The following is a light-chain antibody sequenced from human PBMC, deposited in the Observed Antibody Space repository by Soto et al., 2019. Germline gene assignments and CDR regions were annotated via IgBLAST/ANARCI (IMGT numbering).Light chain of an antibody. CDR3: GADHGSGSNSVV. J-gene: IGLJ3*02. CDR1: SGYSNYK. V-gene: IGLV9-49*01. Sequence: QSVLTQPPSASASLGASVTLTCTLSSGYSNYKVDWYQQRPGKGPRFVMRVGTGGIVGSKGDGIPDRFSVLGSGLNRYLTIKNIQEEDESDYHCGADHGSGSNSVVFGGGTKLTV. CDR2: VGTGGIVG.